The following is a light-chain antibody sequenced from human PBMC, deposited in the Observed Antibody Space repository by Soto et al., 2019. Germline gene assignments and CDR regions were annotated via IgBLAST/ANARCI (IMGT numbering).Light chain of an antibody. J-gene: IGKJ4*01. V-gene: IGKV3-11*01. CDR1: QSVSSY. CDR2: DAS. CDR3: QQRSDWPST. Sequence: EIVLTQSPATLSLSPGERATLSCRASQSVSSYLAWYQQKTGQAPRLLIYDASTRATGIPARFSGSGSGTDFTLTISSLEPDDCAVYYCQQRSDWPSTFGGGTKVQIK.